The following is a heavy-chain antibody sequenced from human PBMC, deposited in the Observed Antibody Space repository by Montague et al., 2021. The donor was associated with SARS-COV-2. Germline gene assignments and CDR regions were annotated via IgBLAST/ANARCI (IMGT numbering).Heavy chain of an antibody. D-gene: IGHD4-23*01. Sequence: SETLSLTCAVSGGSISTSHWWSWVRQPPGKGLEWIGGIDERGSTNYSPSLKSRVTMSIDKSANQFSLKLASLTAADTAIYFCARDVRTNTWSIRGYGGNYYFDSWGQGTLVAVSS. CDR3: ARDVRTNTWSIRGYGGNYYFDS. J-gene: IGHJ4*02. CDR1: GGSISTSHW. V-gene: IGHV4-4*02. CDR2: IDERGST.